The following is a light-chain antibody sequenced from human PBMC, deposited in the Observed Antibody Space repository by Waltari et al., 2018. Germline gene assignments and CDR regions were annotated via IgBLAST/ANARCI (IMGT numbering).Light chain of an antibody. Sequence: EIVLPQPPGPLSLSPGERAPPPCRASQSVSKYLAWYQQRPGQAPRLLIYAASTRATGIPDRFSGSGSGTDFSLTISRLEPEDFAVYYCQNHERLPATFGQGTKVEIK. V-gene: IGKV3-20*01. CDR3: QNHERLPAT. CDR1: QSVSKY. J-gene: IGKJ1*01. CDR2: AAS.